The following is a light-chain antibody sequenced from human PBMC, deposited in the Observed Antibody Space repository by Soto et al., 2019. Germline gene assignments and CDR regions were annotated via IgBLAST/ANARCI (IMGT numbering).Light chain of an antibody. CDR3: TSYTSSSTLWV. V-gene: IGLV2-14*01. Sequence: QSALTQPASVSGSPGQSITISCTGTSSDVGDYNYVSGYQQHPGKAPKLMIYEVSNRPSGVSNRFSGSKSGNTASLTISGLQAEDEADYYCTSYTSSSTLWVFGGGTKLTVL. J-gene: IGLJ3*02. CDR2: EVS. CDR1: SSDVGDYNY.